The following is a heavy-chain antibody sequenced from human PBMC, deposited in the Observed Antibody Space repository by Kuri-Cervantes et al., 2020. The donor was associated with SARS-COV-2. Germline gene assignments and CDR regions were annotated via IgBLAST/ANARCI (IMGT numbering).Heavy chain of an antibody. CDR2: IDWDEDK. CDR1: GGSISSSSYY. CDR3: ARIQATTVIADY. V-gene: IGHV2-70*11. Sequence: TLSLTCTVSGGSISSSSYYWGWIRQPPGKALEWLARIDWDEDKYYSTSLRTRLTISKDTSKNQVVLTMTNMDPVDTATYYCARIQATTVIADYWGQGTLVTVSS. J-gene: IGHJ4*02. D-gene: IGHD4-11*01.